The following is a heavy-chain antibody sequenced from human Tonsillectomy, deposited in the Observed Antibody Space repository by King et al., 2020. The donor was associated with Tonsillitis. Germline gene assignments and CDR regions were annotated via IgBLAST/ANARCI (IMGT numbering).Heavy chain of an antibody. CDR2: IRSKAYGGTT. V-gene: IGHV3-49*04. J-gene: IGHJ4*02. CDR3: TSVTDDFWSGYFVPFFDY. D-gene: IGHD3-3*01. CDR1: GFTFGDYA. Sequence: VQLVESGGGLVQPGRSLRLSCTASGFTFGDYAMSWVRQAPGKGLEWVGFIRSKAYGGTTEYAASVKGRFTISRDDSKSIAYLQMNSLKTEDTAVYYCTSVTDDFWSGYFVPFFDYWGQGTLVTVSS.